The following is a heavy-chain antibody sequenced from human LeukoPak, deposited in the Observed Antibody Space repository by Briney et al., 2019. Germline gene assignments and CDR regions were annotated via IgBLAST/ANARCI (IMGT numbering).Heavy chain of an antibody. CDR3: AGTSFDYTEPSDY. CDR2: INHSGST. CDR1: GGSFSGYY. Sequence: SETLSLTCAVYGGSFSGYYWSWIRQPPGKGLEWIGEINHSGSTNYNPSLKSRVAISVDTSKNQFSLKLSSVTAADTAVYYCAGTSFDYTEPSDYWGQGTLVTVSS. D-gene: IGHD4-11*01. V-gene: IGHV4-34*01. J-gene: IGHJ4*02.